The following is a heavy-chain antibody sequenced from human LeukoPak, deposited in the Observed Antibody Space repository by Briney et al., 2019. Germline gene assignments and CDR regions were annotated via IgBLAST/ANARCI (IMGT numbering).Heavy chain of an antibody. CDR1: GFTFSHSY. CDR3: SRDPRNNDY. V-gene: IGHV3-11*01. Sequence: GRSLRLSCAASGFTFSHSYMTWIRQSPGKGLELLSYISGSASDVHYIDSVRGRFTISRDNAKNSLYLHMNSLTVEDTAVYYCSRDPRNNDYWGQGTLVTVSS. CDR2: ISGSASDV. J-gene: IGHJ4*02.